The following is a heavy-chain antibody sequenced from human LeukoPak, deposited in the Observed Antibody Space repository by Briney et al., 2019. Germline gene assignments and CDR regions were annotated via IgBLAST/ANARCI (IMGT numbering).Heavy chain of an antibody. CDR1: GFTFSSYA. CDR3: ARGALTTENYFDY. J-gene: IGHJ4*02. V-gene: IGHV3-30*04. D-gene: IGHD4-11*01. Sequence: PGRSLRLSCAASGFTFSSYAMHWVRQAPGKELEWVAVISYDGSNKYYADSVKGRFTISRDNSKNTLYLQMSSLRAEDTAVYYCARGALTTENYFDYWGQGTLVTVSS. CDR2: ISYDGSNK.